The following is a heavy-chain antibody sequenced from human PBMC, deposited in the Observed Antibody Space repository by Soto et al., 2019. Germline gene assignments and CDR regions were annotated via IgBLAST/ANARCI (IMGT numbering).Heavy chain of an antibody. V-gene: IGHV1-2*04. Sequence: ASVKVACKASGYTFSDYYMHWVLQAPGQGLEWMGWINPKTGGTNYAQKFQDCVTMTRDTSISTAYMELNRLTSDDTAVYYCARDPESPQGNHGLDVWGQGTTVTVSS. CDR3: ARDPESPQGNHGLDV. CDR2: INPKTGGT. CDR1: GYTFSDYY. D-gene: IGHD4-4*01. J-gene: IGHJ6*02.